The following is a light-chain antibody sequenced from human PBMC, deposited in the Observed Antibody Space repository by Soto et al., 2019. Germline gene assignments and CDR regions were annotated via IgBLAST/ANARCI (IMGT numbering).Light chain of an antibody. Sequence: QSVLTQPPSASGTPGQRVTISCSGSSSNIGSNTVNWYQQLPGTAPKLLIYNNNQRPSVVPDRFSGSKSGTSASLAISGLHSEHDVDYYCAACHHSLNALVFGTGTKLTVL. CDR2: NNN. J-gene: IGLJ1*01. V-gene: IGLV1-44*01. CDR3: AACHHSLNALV. CDR1: SSNIGSNT.